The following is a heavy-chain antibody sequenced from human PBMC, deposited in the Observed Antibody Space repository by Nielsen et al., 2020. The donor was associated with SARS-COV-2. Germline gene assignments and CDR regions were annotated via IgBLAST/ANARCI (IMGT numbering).Heavy chain of an antibody. D-gene: IGHD3-22*01. CDR1: GYTFTKYG. CDR2: ISVNSDSA. CDR3: ASSAPPSGFNWFDP. V-gene: IGHV1-18*04. Sequence: ASVKVSCKASGYTFTKYGISWLRQAPGQWLEWMGWISVNSDSAKYVKKFLGRVIMTTDTSTSTAYLEVRSLRSDDTAVYYCASSAPPSGFNWFDPWGQGTLVTVSS. J-gene: IGHJ5*02.